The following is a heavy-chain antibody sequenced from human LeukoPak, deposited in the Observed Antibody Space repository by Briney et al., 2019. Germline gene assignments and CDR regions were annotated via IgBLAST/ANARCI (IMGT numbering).Heavy chain of an antibody. CDR3: GFSLNQHYFDF. D-gene: IGHD1-14*01. CDR1: GFTFGDYT. Sequence: QSGGSLRLSCAASGFTFGDYTFNWVRQAPGKGLEWVGFIRSRAFGGAIEYAASVKGRFTMLRDDSRNIAYLQMSSLSTEDTAVYYCGFSLNQHYFDFWGQGTLVTVSS. CDR2: IRSRAFGGAI. V-gene: IGHV3-49*04. J-gene: IGHJ4*02.